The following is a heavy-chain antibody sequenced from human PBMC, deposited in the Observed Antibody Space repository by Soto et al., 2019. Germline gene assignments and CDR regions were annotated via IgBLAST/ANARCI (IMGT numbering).Heavy chain of an antibody. V-gene: IGHV3-23*01. CDR2: ISGSGGST. CDR1: GFTFSSYA. D-gene: IGHD3-22*01. Sequence: GGSLRLSCVASGFTFSSYAMSWVRQAPGKGLEWVSGISGSGGSTYYADSVKGRFTMSRDNSKNTLYLQMNSLRVEDTAVYYCAKDYYDSSLWDYWGQGTLVTVSS. CDR3: AKDYYDSSLWDY. J-gene: IGHJ4*02.